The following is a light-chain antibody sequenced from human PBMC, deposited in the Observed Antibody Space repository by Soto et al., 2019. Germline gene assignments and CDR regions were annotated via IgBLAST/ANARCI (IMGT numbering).Light chain of an antibody. V-gene: IGKV1-5*03. CDR2: KAS. CDR3: QQYNSYLLT. J-gene: IGKJ4*01. Sequence: DIQMTQSPSTLSASVGDRVTITCRASQSISSWLAWYQQKPGKAPKLLIYKASSLESGVPSRFSGSGSGTEFALTISSLQPDDFATYYCQQYNSYLLTFGGGTKVEIK. CDR1: QSISSW.